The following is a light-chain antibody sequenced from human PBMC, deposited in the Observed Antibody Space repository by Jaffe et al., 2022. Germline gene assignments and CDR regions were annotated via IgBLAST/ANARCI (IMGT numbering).Light chain of an antibody. J-gene: IGKJ5*01. Sequence: DIQMTQSPSSLSASVGDRVTITCRASQSISSYLNWYQQKPGKAPKLLIYAASSLQSGVPSRFSGSGSGTDFTLTISSLQPEDFATYYCQQSYSTPATTFGQGTRLEIK. CDR2: AAS. CDR3: QQSYSTPATT. V-gene: IGKV1-39*01. CDR1: QSISSY.